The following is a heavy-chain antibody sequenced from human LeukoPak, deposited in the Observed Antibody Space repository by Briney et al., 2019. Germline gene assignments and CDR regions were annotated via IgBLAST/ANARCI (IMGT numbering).Heavy chain of an antibody. Sequence: GGSLRLSCAASGFTFSSYAMSWVRQAPGKGLEWVSAISGRGGSTYYADSVKGRFTISRDNSKNTLYLQMNSLRAEDTAVYYCAKGVLRYFDWPEYYFDYWGQGTLVTVSS. V-gene: IGHV3-23*01. CDR3: AKGVLRYFDWPEYYFDY. CDR2: ISGRGGST. D-gene: IGHD3-9*01. J-gene: IGHJ4*02. CDR1: GFTFSSYA.